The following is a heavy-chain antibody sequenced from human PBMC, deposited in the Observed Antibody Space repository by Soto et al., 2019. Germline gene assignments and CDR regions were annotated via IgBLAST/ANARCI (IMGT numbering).Heavy chain of an antibody. D-gene: IGHD3-22*01. V-gene: IGHV3-15*01. CDR1: GFTFSNAW. CDR3: TTDASLWITMIVVVTDHDAFDI. CDR2: IKSKTDGGTT. J-gene: IGHJ3*02. Sequence: GGSLRLSCAASGFTFSNAWMSWVLQAPGKGLEWVGRIKSKTDGGTTDYAAPVKGRFTISRDDSKNTLYLQMNSLKTEDTAVYYCTTDASLWITMIVVVTDHDAFDIWGQGTMVTVSS.